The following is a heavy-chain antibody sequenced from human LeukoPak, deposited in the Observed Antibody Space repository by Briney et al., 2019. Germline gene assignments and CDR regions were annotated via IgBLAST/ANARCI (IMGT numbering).Heavy chain of an antibody. CDR2: IFYSGST. J-gene: IGHJ6*02. CDR1: CDSISSYH. D-gene: IGHD2-15*01. Sequence: SETLSLTCTVSCDSISSYHWSWIRQPPGKGLEWIGGIFYSGSTNYNPSLKSRVTISVDTSKNQFSLKLSSVTAADTALYYCARVLGGYHYYGMDVWGQGTTVTVSS. V-gene: IGHV4-59*01. CDR3: ARVLGGYHYYGMDV.